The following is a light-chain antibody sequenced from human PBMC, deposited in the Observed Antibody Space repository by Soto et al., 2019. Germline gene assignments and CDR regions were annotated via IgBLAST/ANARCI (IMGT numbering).Light chain of an antibody. Sequence: QSALTRPPPVYGSPGQSVAISCTGTSSDVGGSNGVSWYQQPPGTAPKLMIYDVSNRPSGVPDRFSGSKSGNTASLTISGLQAEDEGDYYCSSYTSSSTYVFGTGTKATVL. CDR1: SSDVGGSNG. CDR2: DVS. J-gene: IGLJ1*01. V-gene: IGLV2-18*02. CDR3: SSYTSSSTYV.